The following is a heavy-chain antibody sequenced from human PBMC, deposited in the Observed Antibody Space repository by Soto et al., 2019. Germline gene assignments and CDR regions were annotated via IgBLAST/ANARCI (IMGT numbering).Heavy chain of an antibody. J-gene: IGHJ4*02. CDR1: GLTLSHAW. D-gene: IGHD7-27*01. Sequence: EVQLVESGGVFVEPGGSLRLSCVGSGLTLSHAWMTWVRQAPGKGLEWVGRIKTKVEGGTMDYAAPVKGRFSVSRDDSENTFYLHMNSLHSEDTAMYYGVADLPGVRTNWGFDYWGQGTLVTVSS. CDR3: VADLPGVRTNWGFDY. V-gene: IGHV3-15*07. CDR2: IKTKVEGGTM.